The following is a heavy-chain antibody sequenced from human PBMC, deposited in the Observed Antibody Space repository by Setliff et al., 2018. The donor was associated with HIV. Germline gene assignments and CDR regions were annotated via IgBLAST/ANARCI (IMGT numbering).Heavy chain of an antibody. V-gene: IGHV4-4*07. CDR1: GGSISSYYY. CDR2: IYTSEST. CDR3: AREPATYNGYNWDYYGTDL. Sequence: SETLSLTCTVSGGSISSYYYWSWIRQPAGKGLEWIGRIYTSESTNYNPSLKSRVTMSLDTSRNQFSLTLSSVTAADTAVYYCAREPATYNGYNWDYYGTDLWGQGTTVTVSS. D-gene: IGHD5-12*01. J-gene: IGHJ6*02.